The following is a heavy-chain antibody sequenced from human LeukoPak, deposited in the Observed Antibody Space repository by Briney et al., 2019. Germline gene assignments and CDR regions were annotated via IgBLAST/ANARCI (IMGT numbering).Heavy chain of an antibody. V-gene: IGHV3-23*01. CDR3: ASTTVTTAGEGYYYYYGMDV. CDR2: IIGSSGTT. J-gene: IGHJ6*02. Sequence: PGGSLRLSCVASGFSFNNYAMNWVRQAPGKGLEWVSLIIGSSGTTFYADSVKGRFTISRDNSKNTLYLQMNSLRAEDTAVYYCASTTVTTAGEGYYYYYGMDVWGQGTTVTASS. CDR1: GFSFNNYA. D-gene: IGHD4-17*01.